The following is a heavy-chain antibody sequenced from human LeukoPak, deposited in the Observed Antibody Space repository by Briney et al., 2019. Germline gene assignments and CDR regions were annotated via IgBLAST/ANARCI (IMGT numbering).Heavy chain of an antibody. J-gene: IGHJ4*02. CDR2: IYYSGST. CDR1: GGSISSSSYY. Sequence: PSETLSLTCTVSGGSISSSSYYWGWIRQPPGKGLEWIGSIYYSGSTYYNPSLKSRVTMSVDTSKNQFSLKLSSVTAADTAVYYCARDNSLSGLGDYWGQGTLVTVSS. CDR3: ARDNSLSGLGDY. D-gene: IGHD2-15*01. V-gene: IGHV4-39*07.